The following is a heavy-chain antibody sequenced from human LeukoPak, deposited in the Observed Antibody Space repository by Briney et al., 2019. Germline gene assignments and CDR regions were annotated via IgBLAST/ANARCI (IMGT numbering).Heavy chain of an antibody. D-gene: IGHD5-24*01. CDR2: ISSSGSTI. Sequence: PGGSLRLSCAASGFTFSSYEMNWVRQAPGKGLEWVSYISSSGSTIYCADSVKGRFTISRDNAKNSLYLQMNSLRAEDTAVYYCARGRDGYNWVSPDFDYWGQGTLVTVSS. J-gene: IGHJ4*02. CDR1: GFTFSSYE. V-gene: IGHV3-48*03. CDR3: ARGRDGYNWVSPDFDY.